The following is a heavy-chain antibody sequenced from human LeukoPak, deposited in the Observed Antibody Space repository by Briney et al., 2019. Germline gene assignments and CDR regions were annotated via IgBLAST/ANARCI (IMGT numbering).Heavy chain of an antibody. CDR1: GGSISSGGYS. D-gene: IGHD3-10*01. CDR3: ARSLNYYGSGSNWFDP. CDR2: IYHSGST. Sequence: PSQTLSLTCAVSGGSISSGGYSWSWIRQPPGKGLEWIGYIYHSGSTYYNPSLKSRVTISVDRSKNQFSLKLSSVTAADTAVYYCARSLNYYGSGSNWFDPWGQGTLVTVS. V-gene: IGHV4-30-2*01. J-gene: IGHJ5*02.